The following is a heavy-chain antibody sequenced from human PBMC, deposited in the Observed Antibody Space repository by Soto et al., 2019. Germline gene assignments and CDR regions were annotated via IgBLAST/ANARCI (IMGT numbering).Heavy chain of an antibody. CDR3: ARRTPNSSSWYFDY. J-gene: IGHJ4*02. CDR1: GRSISSSSYY. D-gene: IGHD6-13*01. CDR2: IYYSGST. V-gene: IGHV4-39*01. Sequence: SETLSLTCTVSGRSISSSSYYWGWIRQPPGKGLEWIGSIYYSGSTYYNPSLKSRVTISVDTSKNQFSLKLSSVTAADTAVYYCARRTPNSSSWYFDYWGQGTLVTVSS.